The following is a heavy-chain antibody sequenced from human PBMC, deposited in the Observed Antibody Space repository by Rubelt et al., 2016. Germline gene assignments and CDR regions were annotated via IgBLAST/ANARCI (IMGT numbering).Heavy chain of an antibody. D-gene: IGHD1/OR15-1a*01. CDR1: GGSISSSSYY. CDR3: ARGNTFDP. J-gene: IGHJ5*02. V-gene: IGHV4-39*07. Sequence: QVQLQQWGAGLLKPSETLSLTCAVSGGSISSSSYYWGWIRQPPGKGLEWIGSIYYSGSTYYNPSLKSRVTISVDTSKNQFSLKLSSVTAADTAVYYCARGNTFDPWGQGTLVTVSS. CDR2: IYYSGST.